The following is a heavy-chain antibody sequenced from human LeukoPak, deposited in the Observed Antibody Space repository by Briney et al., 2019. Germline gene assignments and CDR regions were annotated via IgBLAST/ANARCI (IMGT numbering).Heavy chain of an antibody. J-gene: IGHJ4*02. CDR2: INPSGGST. Sequence: ASVKVSCKASGYTFTSYYMHWVRQAPGQGLEWMGIINPSGGSTSYAQKFQGRVTMTRDTSTSTVYMELSSVRSEDTAVYYCARDFAPPASSSWYLLDYWGQGTLVTVSS. CDR3: ARDFAPPASSSWYLLDY. V-gene: IGHV1-46*01. D-gene: IGHD6-13*01. CDR1: GYTFTSYY.